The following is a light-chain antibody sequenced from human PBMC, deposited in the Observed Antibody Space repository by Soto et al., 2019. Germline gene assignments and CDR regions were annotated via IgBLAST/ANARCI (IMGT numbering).Light chain of an antibody. CDR2: EVS. CDR3: SSYTRNSTLV. J-gene: IGLJ2*01. CDR1: RSDVGGYNY. Sequence: SALTQPAAVSGSPGQSITISCTGTRSDVGGYNYVSWYQQHPGKAPKLMIYEVSNRPSGVSNRFSGSKSGNTASLTISGLQAEDEADYYCSSYTRNSTLVFGGGTKVTVL. V-gene: IGLV2-14*01.